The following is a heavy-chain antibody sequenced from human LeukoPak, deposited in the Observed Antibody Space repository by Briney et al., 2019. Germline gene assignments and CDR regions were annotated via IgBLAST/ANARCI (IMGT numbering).Heavy chain of an antibody. Sequence: GGSLRLSCAASGFTLSSYWMSWVRQAPGKGLEWVANIKEDGSEKHYVDSVKGRFTISRDNAKNSLYLQMNSLRAEDTAVYYCARANYDILTGYRTYYYYYYMDVWGKGTTVTISS. J-gene: IGHJ6*03. V-gene: IGHV3-7*01. CDR3: ARANYDILTGYRTYYYYYYMDV. D-gene: IGHD3-9*01. CDR1: GFTLSSYW. CDR2: IKEDGSEK.